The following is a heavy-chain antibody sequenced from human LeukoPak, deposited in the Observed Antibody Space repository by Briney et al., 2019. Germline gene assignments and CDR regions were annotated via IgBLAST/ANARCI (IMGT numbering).Heavy chain of an antibody. Sequence: SETLSLTCTVSGGSINGYYWSWTRQPAGKGLEWIGRVYNSESINYNPSLKSRVTMSIDTSKNQFSLKLNSVTAADTAVYYCARGRGGDSRTFDYWGQGTLVTVSS. V-gene: IGHV4-4*07. CDR1: GGSINGYY. CDR2: VYNSESI. J-gene: IGHJ4*02. CDR3: ARGRGGDSRTFDY. D-gene: IGHD2-21*01.